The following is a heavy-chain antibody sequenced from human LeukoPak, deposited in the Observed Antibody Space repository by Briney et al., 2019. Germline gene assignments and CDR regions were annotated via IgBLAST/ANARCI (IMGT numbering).Heavy chain of an antibody. CDR2: ISWNSGSI. V-gene: IGHV3-9*03. D-gene: IGHD3-22*01. Sequence: GRSLRLSCAASGFTFDDYAMHWVRQAPGKGLEWVSGISWNSGSIGYADSVKGRFTISRDNAKNSLRPQMNSLRAEDMALYYCAKDGTRYDSSGYYSHLDYWGQGRLVTVSS. CDR1: GFTFDDYA. J-gene: IGHJ4*02. CDR3: AKDGTRYDSSGYYSHLDY.